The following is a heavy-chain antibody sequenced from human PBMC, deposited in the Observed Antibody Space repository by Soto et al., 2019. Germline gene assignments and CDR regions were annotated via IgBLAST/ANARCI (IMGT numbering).Heavy chain of an antibody. CDR2: MYHSGTA. J-gene: IGHJ6*02. Sequence: QVQLQESGPGLVKPSGTLSLTCAVSGGSISNNNCWNWVRQPPGKGLEWIGEMYHSGTANYNPSLKSRVTISVDKSYNQFSLTLNSVTAADTAVYYCARRRSTTFGVVITGCGMDVWGQGTTVTVSS. CDR3: ARRRSTTFGVVITGCGMDV. CDR1: GGSISNNNC. V-gene: IGHV4-4*02. D-gene: IGHD3-3*01.